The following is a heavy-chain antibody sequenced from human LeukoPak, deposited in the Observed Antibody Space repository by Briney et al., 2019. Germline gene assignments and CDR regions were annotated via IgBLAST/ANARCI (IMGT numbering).Heavy chain of an antibody. J-gene: IGHJ6*03. CDR2: IKQDGGEK. D-gene: IGHD1-26*01. Sequence: GGSLRLSCVVSGVSFIQSWMSWVRQAPGKGLEWVANIKQDGGEKYYVDSVKGRFTISRDNAKTSLFLQMNSLRAEDTGIYFCARGVVSGSPPYYYYMDVWGKGTAVTVSS. CDR1: GVSFIQSW. V-gene: IGHV3-7*01. CDR3: ARGVVSGSPPYYYYMDV.